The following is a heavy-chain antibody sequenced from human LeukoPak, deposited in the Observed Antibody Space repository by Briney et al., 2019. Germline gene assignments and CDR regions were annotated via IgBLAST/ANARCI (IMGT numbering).Heavy chain of an antibody. CDR2: INHSGST. CDR1: GGSFSGYY. D-gene: IGHD3-22*01. Sequence: SETLSLTCAVYGGSFSGYYWSWIRQPPGKGLEWIGEINHSGSTNYNPSLKSRVTISVDTSKNQFFLKLSSVTAADTAVYYCARPFTASSSGYYDYWGQGTLVTVSS. J-gene: IGHJ4*02. CDR3: ARPFTASSSGYYDY. V-gene: IGHV4-34*01.